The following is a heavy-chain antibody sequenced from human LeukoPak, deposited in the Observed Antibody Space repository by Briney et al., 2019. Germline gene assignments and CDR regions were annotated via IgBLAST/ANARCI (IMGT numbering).Heavy chain of an antibody. D-gene: IGHD6-19*01. CDR3: AREAYSSGFWGFDY. CDR2: IYYSGST. CDR1: GGSISSYY. J-gene: IGHJ4*02. Sequence: KPSETLSLTCTVSGGSISSYYWSWIRQPPGKGLEWIGYIYYSGSTNYNPSLKSRVTISVDTSKNQFSLKLSSVTAADTAVYYCAREAYSSGFWGFDYWGQGTLVTVSS. V-gene: IGHV4-59*01.